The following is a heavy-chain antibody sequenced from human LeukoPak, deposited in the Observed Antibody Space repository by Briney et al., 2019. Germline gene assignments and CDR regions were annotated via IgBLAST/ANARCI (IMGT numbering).Heavy chain of an antibody. CDR2: ISSSSSYI. V-gene: IGHV3-21*01. CDR1: GFTLSSYS. CDR3: ARDSYGDYRYYYYYMDV. J-gene: IGHJ6*03. D-gene: IGHD4-17*01. Sequence: GGSLRLSCAASGFTLSSYSMNWVRQAPGKGLEWASSISSSSSYIYYADSVKGRFTISRDNAKNSLYLQMNSLRAEDTAVYYCARDSYGDYRYYYYYMDVWGKGTTVTISS.